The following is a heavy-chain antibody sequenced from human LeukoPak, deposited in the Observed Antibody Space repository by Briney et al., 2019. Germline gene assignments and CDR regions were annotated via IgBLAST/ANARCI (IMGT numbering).Heavy chain of an antibody. J-gene: IGHJ4*02. CDR1: GFTFSSHW. D-gene: IGHD6-13*01. CDR3: ARVLIAATGGDY. CDR2: INTDGSTT. Sequence: GGSLRLSCAASGFTFSSHWMHWVRQAPGKGLVRVSRINTDGSTTSYADSVKGRFTISRDNAKNTVYLQMNSLRADDTAVYYCARVLIAATGGDYWGQGTLVTVLS. V-gene: IGHV3-74*01.